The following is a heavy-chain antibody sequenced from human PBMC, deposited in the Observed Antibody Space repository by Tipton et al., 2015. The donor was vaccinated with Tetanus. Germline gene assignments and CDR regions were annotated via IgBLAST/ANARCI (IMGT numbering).Heavy chain of an antibody. V-gene: IGHV4-34*01. CDR1: GGSFSGYY. D-gene: IGHD3-22*01. Sequence: TLSLTCAVYGGSFSGYYWSWIRQPPGKGLEWIGEINHSGSTNYNPSLKSRVTISVDTSKNQFSLKLSSVTAADTAVYYCARRGSHDDSSGYDCHRAPFDYWGQGTLVTVSS. J-gene: IGHJ4*02. CDR3: ARRGSHDDSSGYDCHRAPFDY. CDR2: INHSGST.